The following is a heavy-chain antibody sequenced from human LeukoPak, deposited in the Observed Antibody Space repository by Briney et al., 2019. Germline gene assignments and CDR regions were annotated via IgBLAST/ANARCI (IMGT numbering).Heavy chain of an antibody. CDR3: ARDLDYYAGPGGDAFEI. CDR2: INPKIGST. V-gene: IGHV1-2*02. Sequence: ASVKVSCKTSGYSFTGYFMQWVRQAPGQGPEWMGWINPKIGSTSYAQKFQGSVTMTTDTSINTAYMELSGLTSDDTAVYFCARDLDYYAGPGGDAFEIWGQGTVVTVSS. J-gene: IGHJ3*02. D-gene: IGHD2-21*02. CDR1: GYSFTGYF.